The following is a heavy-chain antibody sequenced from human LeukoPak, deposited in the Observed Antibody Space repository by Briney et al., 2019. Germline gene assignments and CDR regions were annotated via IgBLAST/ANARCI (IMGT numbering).Heavy chain of an antibody. D-gene: IGHD1-7*01. Sequence: QSGGSLRLSCAASGFTFSSYAMSWVRQAPGKGLEWVSAISGSGGSTYYADSVKGRFTISRDNSKNTLYLQMNSLRAEDTAVYYCAKDLRITGTGNYWGQGTLVTVSS. V-gene: IGHV3-23*01. CDR1: GFTFSSYA. CDR3: AKDLRITGTGNY. J-gene: IGHJ4*02. CDR2: ISGSGGST.